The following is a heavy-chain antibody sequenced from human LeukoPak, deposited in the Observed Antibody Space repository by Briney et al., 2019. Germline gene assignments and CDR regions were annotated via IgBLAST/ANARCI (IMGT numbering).Heavy chain of an antibody. CDR2: FDPEDGET. V-gene: IGHV1-24*01. Sequence: ASVTVSCKSSGYTFTGYYLHWVRQAPGKGLEWMGGFDPEDGETIYAQKFQGRVTMTEDTSTDTAYMELSSLRSEDTAVYYCATDYYYDSSGSYYTVNYWGKGTTVTISS. CDR3: ATDYYYDSSGSYYTVNY. D-gene: IGHD3-22*01. CDR1: GYTFTGYY. J-gene: IGHJ6*04.